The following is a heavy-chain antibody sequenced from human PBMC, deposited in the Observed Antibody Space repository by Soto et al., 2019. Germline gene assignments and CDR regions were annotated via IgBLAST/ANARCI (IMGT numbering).Heavy chain of an antibody. V-gene: IGHV1-2*04. Sequence: ASVKVSCKASGYTFTGYYMHWVRQAPGQGLEWMGWINPNSGGTNYAQKFQGWVTMTRDTSISTAYMELSRLRSDDTAVYYCARDRSGSYYYYGMDVWGQGTTVTAP. J-gene: IGHJ6*02. D-gene: IGHD1-26*01. CDR2: INPNSGGT. CDR1: GYTFTGYY. CDR3: ARDRSGSYYYYGMDV.